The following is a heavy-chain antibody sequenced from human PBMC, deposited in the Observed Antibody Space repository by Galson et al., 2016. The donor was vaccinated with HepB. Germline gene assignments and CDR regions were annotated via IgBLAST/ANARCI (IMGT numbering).Heavy chain of an antibody. D-gene: IGHD6-13*01. J-gene: IGHJ4*02. Sequence: SLRLSCAASGFTFSSYGMHWVRQAPGKGLEWVAVIWYDGSNKYYADSVKGRFTISRDNSKNTLYLQMNSLRAEDTAVYYCAREKAIAAAATFDYWGQGTLVTVSS. V-gene: IGHV3-33*01. CDR1: GFTFSSYG. CDR2: IWYDGSNK. CDR3: AREKAIAAAATFDY.